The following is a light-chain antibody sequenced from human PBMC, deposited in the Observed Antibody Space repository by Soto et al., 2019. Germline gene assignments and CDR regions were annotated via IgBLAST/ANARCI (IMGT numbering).Light chain of an antibody. Sequence: EIELTQSPATLSVSPGERATLSCRASQSVSNNLAWYQQRPGQAPTLLVYGASSRATGVPSRFSGSGSGTDFTLTVASLQSEDLAVYFCQQYYDWPWTFGQGAKVEI. CDR1: QSVSNN. J-gene: IGKJ1*01. CDR2: GAS. V-gene: IGKV3-15*01. CDR3: QQYYDWPWT.